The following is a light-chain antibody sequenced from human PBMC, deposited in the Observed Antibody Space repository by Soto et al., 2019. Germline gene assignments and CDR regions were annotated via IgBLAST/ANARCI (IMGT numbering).Light chain of an antibody. CDR1: QSISTY. J-gene: IGKJ1*01. Sequence: DIQLTQSPSPLAASVGDRVAITCLASQSISTYLNWYQQKPGKAPKVLIYAASNLQSGVPPRFSGSGSGTDFTLTISSLQPEDVATYFCQQSYRTPITFGQGTKVDIK. CDR2: AAS. V-gene: IGKV1-39*01. CDR3: QQSYRTPIT.